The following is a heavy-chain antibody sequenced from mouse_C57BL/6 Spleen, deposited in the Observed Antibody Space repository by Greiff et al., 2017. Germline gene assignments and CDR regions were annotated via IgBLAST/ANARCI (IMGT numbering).Heavy chain of an antibody. D-gene: IGHD1-1*01. J-gene: IGHJ4*01. Sequence: EVHLVESGGGLVQPKGSLKLSCAASGFSFNTYAMNWVRQAPGKGLEWVARIRSKSNNYATYYADSVKDRFTISRDDSESMLYLQMNNLKTEDTAMYYCVGHTKFDYYGSSYAMDYWGQGTSVTVSS. CDR3: VGHTKFDYYGSSYAMDY. CDR2: IRSKSNNYAT. CDR1: GFSFNTYA. V-gene: IGHV10-1*01.